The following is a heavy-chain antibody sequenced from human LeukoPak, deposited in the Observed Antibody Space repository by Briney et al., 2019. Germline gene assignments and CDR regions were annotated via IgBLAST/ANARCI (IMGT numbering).Heavy chain of an antibody. CDR3: TTDSYGDYVDY. Sequence: GGSLRLSCAASGFTFSNAWMSWVRQAPGKGLEWVGRIKSKTDGGTTDYAASVKGRFTISRDDSKNTLYLQMNSLKTEDTAVYYCTTDSYGDYVDYWGQGTLVTVSS. V-gene: IGHV3-15*01. CDR1: GFTFSNAW. J-gene: IGHJ4*02. D-gene: IGHD4-17*01. CDR2: IKSKTDGGTT.